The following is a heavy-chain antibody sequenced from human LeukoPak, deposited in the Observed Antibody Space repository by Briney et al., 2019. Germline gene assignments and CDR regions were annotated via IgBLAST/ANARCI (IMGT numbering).Heavy chain of an antibody. CDR2: IQYDGSNK. J-gene: IGHJ6*04. D-gene: IGHD3-10*02. CDR3: AELGITMIGGV. CDR1: GFTFSTYG. Sequence: HSGGSLRLSCAASGFTFSTYGMHWVRQAPGKGLEWVAFIQYDGSNKWYADSVKGRFTISRDNSKNTLYLQMNSLRAEDTAVYYCAELGITMIGGVWGKGTTVTISS. V-gene: IGHV3-30*02.